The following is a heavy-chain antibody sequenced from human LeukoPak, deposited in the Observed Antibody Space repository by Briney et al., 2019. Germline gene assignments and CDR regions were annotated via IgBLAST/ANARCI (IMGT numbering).Heavy chain of an antibody. V-gene: IGHV1-2*02. CDR1: GYTFTDYY. CDR2: LNPNSGDT. D-gene: IGHD2-2*01. CDR3: ARDHCTSNSCYEDFYYGMDV. J-gene: IGHJ6*02. Sequence: ASVRVSCKASGYTFTDYYMHWVRQAPGQGLEWMGWLNPNSGDTNYAQKFQGRVSMTRDSSISTAYMDLSDLRSDDTAMYYCARDHCTSNSCYEDFYYGMDVWGQGTTVTVSS.